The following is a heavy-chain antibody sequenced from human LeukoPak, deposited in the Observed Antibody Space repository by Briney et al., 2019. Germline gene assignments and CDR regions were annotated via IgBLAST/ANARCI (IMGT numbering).Heavy chain of an antibody. CDR1: GFTFSSYE. Sequence: GGSLRLSCTASGFTFSSYEMNWVRQAPGKGLEWVSYISSSSSIIYYADSVKGRFTISRDNAKNSLYLQMNSLRDEDTAVYYCARDHYSRNDHWGQGTLVTVSS. V-gene: IGHV3-48*02. CDR3: ARDHYSRNDH. J-gene: IGHJ4*02. D-gene: IGHD6-13*01. CDR2: ISSSSSII.